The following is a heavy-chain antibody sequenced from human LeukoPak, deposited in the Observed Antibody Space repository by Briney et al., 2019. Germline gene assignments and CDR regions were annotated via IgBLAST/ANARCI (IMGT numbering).Heavy chain of an antibody. CDR2: IGTSSSTI. Sequence: GGSLRLSCAASGFTFSTYTMNWVRQPPGKGLEWVSNIGTSSSTIYYADSVKGRFTISRDRSKNSVYLQMNSLRPDDTALYYCAKDGGRYRFDFWGQGTMVTVSS. D-gene: IGHD3-16*02. V-gene: IGHV3-48*01. CDR1: GFTFSTYT. CDR3: AKDGGRYRFDF. J-gene: IGHJ4*02.